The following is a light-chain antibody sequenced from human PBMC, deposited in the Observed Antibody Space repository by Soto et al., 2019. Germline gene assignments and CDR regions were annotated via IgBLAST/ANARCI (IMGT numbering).Light chain of an antibody. CDR1: NSDVGGYNY. Sequence: QSVLTQPASVSGSPGQSITISCTGTNSDVGGYNYVSWYQQHPGKAPKLMIYDVNNRPSGISNRFSGSKSGNTASLTISGLQAEDEADYFCCSLTTTTTYVFGSGTKVTVL. V-gene: IGLV2-14*03. CDR2: DVN. J-gene: IGLJ1*01. CDR3: CSLTTTTTYV.